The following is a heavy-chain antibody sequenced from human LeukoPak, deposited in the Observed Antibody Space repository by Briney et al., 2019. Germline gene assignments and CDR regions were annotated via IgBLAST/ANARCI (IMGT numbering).Heavy chain of an antibody. J-gene: IGHJ4*02. Sequence: GGSLRLSYAASGFTFSSYGMSWVRQAPGKGLEWVSATSGSGSSTYYADSVKGRFTISRENSRNTLYLQMNSLRVEDTAVYYCAKRGTGGSRTGDFDYWGQGTLVTVSS. D-gene: IGHD1-26*01. V-gene: IGHV3-23*01. CDR2: TSGSGSST. CDR3: AKRGTGGSRTGDFDY. CDR1: GFTFSSYG.